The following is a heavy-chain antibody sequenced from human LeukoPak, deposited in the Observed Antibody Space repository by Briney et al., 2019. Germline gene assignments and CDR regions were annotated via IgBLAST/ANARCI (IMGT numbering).Heavy chain of an antibody. CDR2: IGRGI. V-gene: IGHV3-48*04. CDR3: ARDALAGEKPEYFFDY. Sequence: SGGSLRLSCVASGFTFSAYSMNWVRQAPGKGLEWVSHIGRGIAYADSVKGRFTISRDNAKNSVYLQMDGLRADDTAVYYCARDALAGEKPEYFFDYWGQGTLVTVSS. J-gene: IGHJ4*02. CDR1: GFTFSAYS.